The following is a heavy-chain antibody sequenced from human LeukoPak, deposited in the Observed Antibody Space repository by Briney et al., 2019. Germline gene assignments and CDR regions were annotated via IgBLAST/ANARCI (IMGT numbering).Heavy chain of an antibody. CDR1: GFTFSRYA. J-gene: IGHJ3*02. CDR3: ARGFGGPTGLDAFDI. CDR2: ISYDGSNK. Sequence: GGSLRLSCAASGFTFSRYAMHWVRQAPGKGLEWVAVISYDGSNKYYADSVKGRFTISRDNSKNTLYLQMNSLRAEDTAVYYCARGFGGPTGLDAFDIWGQGTMVTVSS. V-gene: IGHV3-30-3*01. D-gene: IGHD3-16*01.